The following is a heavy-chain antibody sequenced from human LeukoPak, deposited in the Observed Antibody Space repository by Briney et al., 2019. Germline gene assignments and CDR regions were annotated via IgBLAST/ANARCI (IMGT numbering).Heavy chain of an antibody. J-gene: IGHJ4*02. CDR2: IWYDGSKT. Sequence: PGRSLILSCAASGFAFSTYGMHWVRQAPGKGLEWVAYIWYDGSKTYYADSVKGRFTISRDDPENTLYLQVNSLRAEDTALYYCARQAYSSGRYFPFDYWGQGTLVTVSS. D-gene: IGHD3-22*01. CDR1: GFAFSTYG. CDR3: ARQAYSSGRYFPFDY. V-gene: IGHV3-33*01.